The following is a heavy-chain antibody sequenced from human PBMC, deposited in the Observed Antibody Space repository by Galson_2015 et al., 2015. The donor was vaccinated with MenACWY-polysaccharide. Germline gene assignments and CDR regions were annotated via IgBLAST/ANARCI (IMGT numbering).Heavy chain of an antibody. CDR3: VRDRRPAEPFDY. CDR2: ISSSSSTI. J-gene: IGHJ4*02. D-gene: IGHD2-2*01. CDR1: GFTFSDYY. V-gene: IGHV3-11*01. Sequence: LRLSCAASGFTFSDYYMSWIRQAPGKGLEWVSYISSSSSTIYEADSVKGRFTISRDNAKKSLYLQMNSLRAEDTAVYYCVRDRRPAEPFDYWGQGTLVTVS.